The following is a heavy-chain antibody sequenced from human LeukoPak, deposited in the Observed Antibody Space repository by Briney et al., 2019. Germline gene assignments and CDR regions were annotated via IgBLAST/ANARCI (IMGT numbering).Heavy chain of an antibody. CDR1: GGSISSYY. CDR2: IYYSGII. CDR3: ARSTGLRYYCDY. Sequence: SETLSLTCTVSGGSISSYYWSWIRQPPGKGLEWIGYIYYSGIITYNPSLTSRVTISVATSTNQFSLQLSSVSAAHTPAYSCARSTGLRYYCDYWGQGTLVSVSS. D-gene: IGHD3-10*01. J-gene: IGHJ4*02. V-gene: IGHV4-59*01.